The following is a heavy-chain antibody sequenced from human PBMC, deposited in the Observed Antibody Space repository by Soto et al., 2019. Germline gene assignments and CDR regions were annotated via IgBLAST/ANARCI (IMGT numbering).Heavy chain of an antibody. CDR3: ARAQYLLDDAFDV. D-gene: IGHD2-2*01. J-gene: IGHJ3*01. Sequence: VRLSCSASGFTLSNYSMHWVRQSPGKGLVWVARSNKEGSSTSHADSVNGRFTISRDNAKNTLYLQMNSLRAEDTAMYYCARAQYLLDDAFDVWGRGTVVTV. CDR1: GFTLSNYS. CDR2: SNKEGSST. V-gene: IGHV3-74*01.